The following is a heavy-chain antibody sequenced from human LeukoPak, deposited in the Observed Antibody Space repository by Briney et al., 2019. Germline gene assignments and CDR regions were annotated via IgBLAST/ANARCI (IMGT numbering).Heavy chain of an antibody. Sequence: GASVKVSCKASGYTFMYYGISWVRQAPGQGLEWMGWINTDTAITNYAQKFQDRVTMTKDTSTSTAYMELRSLRSDDTAIYYCARDYGAGSYDWFDPWGQGTLVTASS. J-gene: IGHJ5*02. D-gene: IGHD3-10*01. CDR2: INTDTAIT. V-gene: IGHV1-18*01. CDR1: GYTFMYYG. CDR3: ARDYGAGSYDWFDP.